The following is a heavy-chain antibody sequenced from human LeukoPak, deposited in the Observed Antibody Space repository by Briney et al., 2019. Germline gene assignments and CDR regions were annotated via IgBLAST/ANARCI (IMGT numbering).Heavy chain of an antibody. Sequence: TGGSLRLPCAASGFTFSSYWMSWVRQPPGKGLEWVANIKQDGNEKYYLDSVKGRFTISRDNAKNSVYLQMDSLRAEDTAVYYCATDGSPFDNWGQGTLVTVSS. CDR1: GFTFSSYW. CDR2: IKQDGNEK. CDR3: ATDGSPFDN. J-gene: IGHJ4*02. V-gene: IGHV3-7*01.